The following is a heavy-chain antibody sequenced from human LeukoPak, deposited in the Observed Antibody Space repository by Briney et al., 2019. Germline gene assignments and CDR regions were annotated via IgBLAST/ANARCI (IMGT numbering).Heavy chain of an antibody. CDR2: IYYSGST. Sequence: KPSQTLSLTCTVSGGSISSGGYYWSWIRQHPGKGLEWIGYIYYSGSTYYNPSLKSRVTISVDTSKNQFSPKLSSVTAADTAVYYCARDRYQLERRVSYGMDVWGQGTTVTVSS. V-gene: IGHV4-31*03. CDR3: ARDRYQLERRVSYGMDV. CDR1: GGSISSGGYY. D-gene: IGHD1-1*01. J-gene: IGHJ6*02.